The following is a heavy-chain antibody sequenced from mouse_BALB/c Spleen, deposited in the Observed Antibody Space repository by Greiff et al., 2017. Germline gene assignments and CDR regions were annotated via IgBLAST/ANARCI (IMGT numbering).Heavy chain of an antibody. D-gene: IGHD1-2*01. CDR1: GFNIKDYY. CDR2: IYPYNGGT. CDR3: ARGGYGYDY. J-gene: IGHJ2*01. Sequence: EVQLQQSGAELVRSGASVKLSCTASGFNIKDYYMHWVKQSHGKSLEWIGYIYPYNGGTGYNQKFKSKATLTVDNSSSTAYMELRSLTSEDSAVYYCARGGYGYDYWGQGTTLTVSS. V-gene: IGHV1S29*02.